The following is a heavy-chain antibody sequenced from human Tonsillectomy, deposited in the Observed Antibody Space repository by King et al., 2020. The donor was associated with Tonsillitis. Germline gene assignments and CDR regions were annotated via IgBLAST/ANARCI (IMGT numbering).Heavy chain of an antibody. D-gene: IGHD4-11*01. CDR2: ISDSSSYI. CDR1: GFIFSSYS. J-gene: IGHJ6*02. Sequence: QLVQSGGGLVKPGGSLRLSCAASGFIFSSYSMNWVLQAPGKGLEWVSFISDSSSYIYYADSVQGRFTISRDNAKNSLYLQMNSLRAEDTAVYYCAKHTVSTVYYYYGMDVWGQGTTVTVSS. V-gene: IGHV3-21*01. CDR3: AKHTVSTVYYYYGMDV.